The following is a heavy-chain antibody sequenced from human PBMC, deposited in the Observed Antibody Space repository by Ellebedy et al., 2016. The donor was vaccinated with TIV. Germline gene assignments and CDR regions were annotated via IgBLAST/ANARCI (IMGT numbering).Heavy chain of an antibody. CDR1: GFTFSSYA. J-gene: IGHJ4*02. Sequence: GESLKISCAASGFTFSSYAMSWVRQAPGKGLEWVSAISGSGGSTYYADSVKGRFTISRDNSKNTLYLQMNSLRAEDTAVYYCAKAGLRWGDFDYWGQGTLVTVSS. V-gene: IGHV3-23*01. CDR3: AKAGLRWGDFDY. D-gene: IGHD4-23*01. CDR2: ISGSGGST.